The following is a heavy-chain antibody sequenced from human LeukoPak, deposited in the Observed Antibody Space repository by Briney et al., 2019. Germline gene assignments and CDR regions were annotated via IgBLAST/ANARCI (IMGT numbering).Heavy chain of an antibody. CDR3: AIPTGITVPGPDY. Sequence: PGGSLRLSCAASGFASGFTFSSYAMSWVRQAPGKGLEWVASINGRAATTYYADSVKGRFTISRDNSKNTLNLQMSSLRAEDTAVYYCAIPTGITVPGPDYWGQGTLVTVSS. CDR2: INGRAATT. V-gene: IGHV3-23*01. D-gene: IGHD6-19*01. J-gene: IGHJ4*02. CDR1: GFTFSSYA.